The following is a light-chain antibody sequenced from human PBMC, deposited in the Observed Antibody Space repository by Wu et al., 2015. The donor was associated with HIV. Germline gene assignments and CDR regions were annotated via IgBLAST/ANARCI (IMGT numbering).Light chain of an antibody. CDR2: KAS. CDR1: QSFNNW. Sequence: DIQMTQSPSTLSASVGDRVTITCRASQSFNNWLAWYQQKPGKAPKLLIYKASNLERGVPSRFSASGSGTEFTLTISSLQPDDFATYYCQQYSSYSGTFGQGTKVEIK. J-gene: IGKJ1*01. CDR3: QQYSSYSGT. V-gene: IGKV1-5*03.